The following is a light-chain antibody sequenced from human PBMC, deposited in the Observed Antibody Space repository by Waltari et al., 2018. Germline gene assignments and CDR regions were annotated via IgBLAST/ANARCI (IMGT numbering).Light chain of an antibody. Sequence: QSVLTHPPSVSGAPGQRVTISCTESSSNIVAPDHVHWYRQLPGTAHKLLIYGNNNRPSGVPDRFSGSRSGTSASLAITGLQAEDEADYYCQSYDSGLSGWVFGGGTKLTVL. CDR3: QSYDSGLSGWV. CDR1: SSNIVAPDH. V-gene: IGLV1-40*01. J-gene: IGLJ3*02. CDR2: GNN.